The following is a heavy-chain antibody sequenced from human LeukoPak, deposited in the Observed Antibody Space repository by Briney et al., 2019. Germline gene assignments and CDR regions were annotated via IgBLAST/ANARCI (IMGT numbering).Heavy chain of an antibody. CDR2: IRYDGSIK. CDR3: AKPTPGTPVAVGFDY. V-gene: IGHV3-30*02. Sequence: GGSLRLSCAASGFSFGSYGMYWVRQAPGKGLEWVAYIRYDGSIKYYADSVKGRFTISRDNSKNTLYLEMNSLRVEDTAVYYCAKPTPGTPVAVGFDYWGQGNLVTVSS. CDR1: GFSFGSYG. J-gene: IGHJ4*02. D-gene: IGHD6-19*01.